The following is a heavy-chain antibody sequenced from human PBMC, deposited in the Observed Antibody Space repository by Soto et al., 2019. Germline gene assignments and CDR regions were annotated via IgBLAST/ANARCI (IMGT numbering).Heavy chain of an antibody. J-gene: IGHJ6*02. V-gene: IGHV1-46*01. D-gene: IGHD3-22*01. Sequence: ASVKVSCKASGYTFTSYYMHWVRQAPGQGLEWMGIINPSGGSTSYAQKFQGRVTMTRDTSTSTVYMELSSLRSEDTAVYYCARELYDSPFYYGMDVWGQGTTVTVSS. CDR3: ARELYDSPFYYGMDV. CDR2: INPSGGST. CDR1: GYTFTSYY.